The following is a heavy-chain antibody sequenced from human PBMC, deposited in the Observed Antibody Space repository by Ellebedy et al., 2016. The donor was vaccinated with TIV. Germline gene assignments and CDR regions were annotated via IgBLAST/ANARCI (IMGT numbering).Heavy chain of an antibody. J-gene: IGHJ4*02. CDR1: GYSISSGYY. Sequence: MPSETLSLTCTVPGYSISSGYYWGWTRQPPGKGLEWIGNVYQRGNTYYNASLRSRVTISVDTSKNQFSLRLSSVTAADTAVYYCARDPRYYDTTGDYWGRGTLVTVSS. V-gene: IGHV4-38-2*02. D-gene: IGHD3-22*01. CDR2: VYQRGNT. CDR3: ARDPRYYDTTGDY.